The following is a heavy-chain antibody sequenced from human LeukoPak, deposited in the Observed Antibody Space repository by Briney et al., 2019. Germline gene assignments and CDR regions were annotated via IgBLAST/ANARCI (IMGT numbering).Heavy chain of an antibody. CDR3: AKRGGSESFYYYYYMDV. Sequence: GGSLRLSCAASGFTFSSYDMTWVRQTPGKGLEWVALISRSGGTTYYAGSVKGRFTISRDNSKNTLYLQMNSLRAEDTAEYYCAKRGGSESFYYYYYMDVWGKGTMVTVSS. CDR2: ISRSGGTT. D-gene: IGHD3-10*01. V-gene: IGHV3-23*01. J-gene: IGHJ6*03. CDR1: GFTFSSYD.